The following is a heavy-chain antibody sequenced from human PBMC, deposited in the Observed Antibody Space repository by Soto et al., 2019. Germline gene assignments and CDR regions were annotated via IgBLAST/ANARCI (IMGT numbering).Heavy chain of an antibody. CDR1: AYNFTTYW. J-gene: IGHJ6*02. V-gene: IGHV5-51*01. CDR2: IHPGDSDI. CDR3: ARYTIFGDPAYKGSTLNGMDV. Sequence: GESLKISCKGSAYNFTTYWIGWVRQMPGKGLEWVGVIHPGDSDIRYSPSFQGQVTISADKSISTAYLQRSSLKASDTAMYYCARYTIFGDPAYKGSTLNGMDVWGQGTTVTVSS. D-gene: IGHD3-3*01.